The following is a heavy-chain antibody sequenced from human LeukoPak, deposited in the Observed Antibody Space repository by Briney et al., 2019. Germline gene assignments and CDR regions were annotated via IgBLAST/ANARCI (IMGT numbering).Heavy chain of an antibody. D-gene: IGHD3-3*01. CDR1: GYSISSGFY. Sequence: SETLSLTCTVSGYSISSGFYWGWIRQPPGKGLEWIGSTYRSGSTYYNPSLKSRATISVDMSRNQFSLDLSSVTAADTAVYYCARGRGTIFGVVVYWGQGTLVTVSS. CDR2: TYRSGST. V-gene: IGHV4-38-2*02. CDR3: ARGRGTIFGVVVY. J-gene: IGHJ4*02.